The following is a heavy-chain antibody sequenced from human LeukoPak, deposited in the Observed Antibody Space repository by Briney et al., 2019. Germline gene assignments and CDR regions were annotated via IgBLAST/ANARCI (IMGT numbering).Heavy chain of an antibody. CDR3: ARRSLGCSGGSCYDY. J-gene: IGHJ4*02. V-gene: IGHV4-39*07. D-gene: IGHD2-15*01. CDR2: IYYSGST. Sequence: SETLSLTCTVSGGSISSSSYYWGWIRQPPGKGLEWIGSIYYSGSTYYNPSLKSRVTISVDTSKNQFSLKLSSVTAADTAVYYCARRSLGCSGGSCYDYWGQGTLVTVSS. CDR1: GGSISSSSYY.